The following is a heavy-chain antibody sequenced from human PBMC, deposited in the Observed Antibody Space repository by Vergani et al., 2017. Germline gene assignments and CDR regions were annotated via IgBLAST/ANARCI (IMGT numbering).Heavy chain of an antibody. CDR3: ARVLPRLLRIRYYYYMDV. D-gene: IGHD3-22*01. CDR2: IYYSGST. Sequence: QVQLQESGPGLVKPSETLSLTCTVSGGSISSYYWSWIRQPPGKGLEWIGYIYYSGSTNYNPSLKSRVTISVDTSKNQFSLKLSSVTAADTAVYYCARVLPRLLRIRYYYYMDVWGKGTTGTVSS. CDR1: GGSISSYY. V-gene: IGHV4-59*01. J-gene: IGHJ6*03.